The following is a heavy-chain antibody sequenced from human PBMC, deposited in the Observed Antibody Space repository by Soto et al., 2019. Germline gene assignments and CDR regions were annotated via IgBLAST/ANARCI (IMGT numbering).Heavy chain of an antibody. Sequence: EPLKISCRGSGSSFTSYWIGWVRQRPGKSLEWMGIIYPGDCDTRYSPCFPGQVNISADQSISPAYLQWSSLKPSDTAMYNCATSAYCSGGSCYSPFYYYGMDVWGQGTTVTVSS. V-gene: IGHV5-51*01. J-gene: IGHJ6*02. CDR1: GSSFTSYW. D-gene: IGHD2-15*01. CDR3: ATSAYCSGGSCYSPFYYYGMDV. CDR2: IYPGDCDT.